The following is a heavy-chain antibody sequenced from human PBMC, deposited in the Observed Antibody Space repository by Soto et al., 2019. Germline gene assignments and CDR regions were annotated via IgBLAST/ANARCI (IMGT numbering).Heavy chain of an antibody. CDR2: ISRDGSST. D-gene: IGHD5-12*01. J-gene: IGHJ4*02. Sequence: EVQLVESGGGLVQPGGSLRLSCAGSGLTFCNYWIHWVRQAPGQGLAWVSRISRDGSSTTYADSVKGRFTISRDFAKNTVYLQMNSLRAEDTAVYYCARESSGYSSYFDYWGQGTLVTVSS. V-gene: IGHV3-74*01. CDR1: GLTFCNYW. CDR3: ARESSGYSSYFDY.